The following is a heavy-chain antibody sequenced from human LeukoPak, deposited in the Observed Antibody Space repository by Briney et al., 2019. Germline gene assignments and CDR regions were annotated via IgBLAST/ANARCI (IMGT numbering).Heavy chain of an antibody. V-gene: IGHV3-7*01. CDR1: GFTFSRHY. CDR2: IKQDGSDN. CDR3: AREADGFDV. J-gene: IGHJ3*01. Sequence: GGSLRLSCEASGFTFSRHYISWIRQAPGKGLEWVANIKQDGSDNYYLDSVKGRFTISRDNAKSSLYLQMNSLRVEETALYYCAREADGFDVWGQGTMVTVSS.